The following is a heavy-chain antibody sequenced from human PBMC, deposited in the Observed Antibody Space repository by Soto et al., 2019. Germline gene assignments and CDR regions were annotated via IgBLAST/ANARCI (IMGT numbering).Heavy chain of an antibody. V-gene: IGHV1-3*01. Sequence: ASVKVSCKASGYTFTSYAMHWVRQAPGQRLEWMGWINAGNGNTKYSQKFQGRVTITRDTSASTAYVELSSLRSEDTAVYYCVRDPLLYSSGWQIYWYFDLWGRGTLVTVSS. CDR2: INAGNGNT. CDR1: GYTFTSYA. D-gene: IGHD6-19*01. CDR3: VRDPLLYSSGWQIYWYFDL. J-gene: IGHJ2*01.